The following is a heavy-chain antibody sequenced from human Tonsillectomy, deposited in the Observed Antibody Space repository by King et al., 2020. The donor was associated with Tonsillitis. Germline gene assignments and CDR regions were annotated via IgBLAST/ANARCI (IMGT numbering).Heavy chain of an antibody. Sequence: VQLVESGGGVVQPGGSLRLSCAASGFTFSSYGMHWVRQAPGKGLEWVAFIRYDGSQKYYADSVKGRFTISRDNSKNTLYLQMNSLRADDTAVYYCPKDPTGGWFGEELNYFDYWGQGTLVTVSS. CDR2: IRYDGSQK. J-gene: IGHJ4*02. CDR1: GFTFSSYG. CDR3: PKDPTGGWFGEELNYFDY. V-gene: IGHV3-30*02. D-gene: IGHD3-10*01.